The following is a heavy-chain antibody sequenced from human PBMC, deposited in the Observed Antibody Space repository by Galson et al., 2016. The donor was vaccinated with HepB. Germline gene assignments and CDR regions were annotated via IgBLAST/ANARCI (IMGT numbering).Heavy chain of an antibody. Sequence: SLRLSCAASGFTFRNYGMTWVRQAPGKGLEGVSSISRSGDSTDYADSVKGRFTISRDNSKNTLSLQMNSLTAEDTAIYYCVQGSTAPAVWGKGTTVTVSS. D-gene: IGHD2-2*01. CDR3: VQGSTAPAV. V-gene: IGHV3-23*01. CDR2: ISRSGDST. J-gene: IGHJ6*04. CDR1: GFTFRNYG.